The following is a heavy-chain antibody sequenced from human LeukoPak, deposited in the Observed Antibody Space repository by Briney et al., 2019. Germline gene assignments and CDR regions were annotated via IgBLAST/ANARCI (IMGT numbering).Heavy chain of an antibody. J-gene: IGHJ4*02. D-gene: IGHD2-15*01. Sequence: SETLSLTCTVSGGSISSSSYYWGWIRQPPGKGLEWIGSIYYSGSTYYNPSLKSRVTISVDTSKNQFSLKLSSATAADTAVYYCALLVADYWGQGTLVTVSS. CDR2: IYYSGST. CDR1: GGSISSSSYY. CDR3: ALLVADY. V-gene: IGHV4-39*01.